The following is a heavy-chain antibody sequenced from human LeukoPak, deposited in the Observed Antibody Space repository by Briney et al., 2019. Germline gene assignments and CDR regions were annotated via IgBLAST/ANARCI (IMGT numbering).Heavy chain of an antibody. V-gene: IGHV3-21*01. CDR1: GFTFSSYS. CDR3: ARVSANWYEDY. CDR2: ITTTFYT. J-gene: IGHJ4*02. Sequence: GGSLRLSCAASGFTFSSYSFNWVRQVPGKGLEWVSSITTTFYTYYTDSVKGRFTISRDNAKNSLYLQMISLRAEDTAVYYCARVSANWYEDYWGQGTLVTVSS. D-gene: IGHD6-13*01.